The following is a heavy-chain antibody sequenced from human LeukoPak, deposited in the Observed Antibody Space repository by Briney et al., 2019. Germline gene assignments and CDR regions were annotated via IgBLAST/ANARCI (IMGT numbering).Heavy chain of an antibody. CDR1: GFTFSSYV. CDR3: ARQIGYCSDGNCYFDY. J-gene: IGHJ4*02. V-gene: IGHV3-23*01. CDR2: ISSSGGAT. Sequence: PGESLRLSCAASGFTFSSYVMSWVRQAPGKGLEWVSAISSSGGATYYAASVKGRFTISRDMSKNTVFLQMNSLSVEDMAVYYCARQIGYCSDGNCYFDYWGQGALVTVSS. D-gene: IGHD2-15*01.